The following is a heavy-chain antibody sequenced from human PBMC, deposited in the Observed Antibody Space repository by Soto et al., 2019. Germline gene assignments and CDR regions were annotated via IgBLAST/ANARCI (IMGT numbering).Heavy chain of an antibody. J-gene: IGHJ5*02. CDR1: GGTFGSDA. CDR2: IIPIFGTT. Sequence: QVHLMQSGAEVKKPGSSVKVSCKASGGTFGSDAITWVRQAPGQGLEWVGRIIPIFGTTNYAQNLQCRVTISADKSTLTSYMELHSLTSDDTALSYCARDRSDSGYYTNWLDPWGQGTQVTVSS. V-gene: IGHV1-69*06. CDR3: ARDRSDSGYYTNWLDP. D-gene: IGHD3-22*01.